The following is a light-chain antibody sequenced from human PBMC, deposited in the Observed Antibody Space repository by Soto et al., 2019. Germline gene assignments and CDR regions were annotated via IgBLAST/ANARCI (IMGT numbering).Light chain of an antibody. CDR3: QQYYGLPPRT. J-gene: IGKJ5*01. V-gene: IGKV1-33*01. CDR1: QNITNN. CDR2: HAS. Sequence: DIQMTQSPSSLSASIGDRVTIPCQASQNITNNLSWYQKKPWKAPNLLIYHASKLAKGVTSRFSGSGSGTDFSFIITSLQREDLATYYCQQYYGLPPRTFGQGTRLEIK.